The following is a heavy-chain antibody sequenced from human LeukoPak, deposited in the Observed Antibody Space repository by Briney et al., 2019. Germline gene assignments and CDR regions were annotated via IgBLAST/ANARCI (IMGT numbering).Heavy chain of an antibody. Sequence: ASVKVSCKASGYTFTGYSMHWVRQAPGQGLEWMGWINTNTGNPTYAQGFTGRFVFSLDTSVSTAYLQISSLKAEDTAVYYCARDFGRITMVRGVTPASPWGQGTLVTVSS. CDR3: ARDFGRITMVRGVTPASP. CDR2: INTNTGNP. J-gene: IGHJ5*02. D-gene: IGHD3-10*01. V-gene: IGHV7-4-1*02. CDR1: GYTFTGYS.